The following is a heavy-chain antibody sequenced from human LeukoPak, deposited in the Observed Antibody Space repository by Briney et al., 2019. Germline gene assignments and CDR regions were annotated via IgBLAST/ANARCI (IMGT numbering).Heavy chain of an antibody. Sequence: PSETLSLTCTVSGCSISSSSYYWGWIRQPPGKGLEWIGSIYYSGSTYYNPSLKSRVTISVDTSKNQFSLMLSSVTRADTTVYYCASVGDGYASKHNDAFDIGGQGTMVTVSS. J-gene: IGHJ3*02. V-gene: IGHV4-39*07. CDR3: ASVGDGYASKHNDAFDI. D-gene: IGHD3-16*01. CDR2: IYYSGST. CDR1: GCSISSSSYY.